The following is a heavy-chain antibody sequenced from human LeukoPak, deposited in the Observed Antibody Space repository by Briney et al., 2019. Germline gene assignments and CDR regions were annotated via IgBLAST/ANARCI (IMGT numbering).Heavy chain of an antibody. CDR3: ARDEGSTSNQLDY. Sequence: GASVKVSCKASGYTFDNFYIHWVRRAPGQGPEWMGVIKCNDGSTHYANKFQGRFTMTRVNAISIVSMDLNGLRADDKAFVYWARDEGSTSNQLDYWGQGTLVTVSS. CDR1: GYTFDNFY. D-gene: IGHD2-2*01. V-gene: IGHV1-2*02. J-gene: IGHJ4*02. CDR2: IKCNDGST.